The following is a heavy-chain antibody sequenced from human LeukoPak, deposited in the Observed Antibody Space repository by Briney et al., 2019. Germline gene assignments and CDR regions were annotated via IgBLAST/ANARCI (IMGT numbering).Heavy chain of an antibody. CDR2: ISYDGSNK. D-gene: IGHD6-6*01. J-gene: IGHJ4*02. Sequence: PGGSLRLSCAASGFTFSSYAMHWVRQAPGKGLECVAVISYDGSNKYYADSVKGRFTISRDNSKNTLYLQMNSLRAEDTAVYYCARGLWGSSGFDYFDYWGQGTLVTVSS. V-gene: IGHV3-30-3*01. CDR3: ARGLWGSSGFDYFDY. CDR1: GFTFSSYA.